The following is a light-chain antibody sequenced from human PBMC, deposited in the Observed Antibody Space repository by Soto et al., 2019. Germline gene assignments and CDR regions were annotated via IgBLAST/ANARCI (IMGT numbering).Light chain of an antibody. V-gene: IGKV3-11*01. CDR2: HTS. CDR3: QQYYSYSPWT. J-gene: IGKJ1*01. Sequence: EIVLTQSPATLSSSPGERATLSCRASQTVNSRLAWYQHKPGQAPRLLIYHTSNRATGIPAMFSGSGSGTDFTLTISSLEPEDFATYYCQQYYSYSPWTFGQGTKVEIK. CDR1: QTVNSR.